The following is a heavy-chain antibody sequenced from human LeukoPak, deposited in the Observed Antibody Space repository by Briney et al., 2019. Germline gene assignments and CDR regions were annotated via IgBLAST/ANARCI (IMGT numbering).Heavy chain of an antibody. CDR1: GYTFNTNW. Sequence: RVESLKISGKGSGYTFNTNWIGWVRQMPGKGLEGRGIIYPSDSDTRYSPSFQGQVTISADKSINTAYLQWSSLKASDTAMYYCARQPGAYFDYWGQGTLVTVSS. J-gene: IGHJ4*02. D-gene: IGHD7-27*01. V-gene: IGHV5-51*01. CDR2: IYPSDSDT. CDR3: ARQPGAYFDY.